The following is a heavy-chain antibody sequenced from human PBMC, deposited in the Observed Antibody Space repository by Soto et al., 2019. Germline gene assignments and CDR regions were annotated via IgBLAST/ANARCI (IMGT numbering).Heavy chain of an antibody. CDR2: IYHSGTT. J-gene: IGHJ4*02. Sequence: QVQLRESGPGLVKPSETLSLICTVSGDSITGSYWSWIRQPPGKTLEWIGYIYHSGTTTYNPSLKSRVSISVDTSKNQFSLRLTSVIAADTAVYYCARDMPYAAGSLAGCDYWGQGILVTVSS. CDR3: ARDMPYAAGSLAGCDY. V-gene: IGHV4-59*01. CDR1: GDSITGSY. D-gene: IGHD1-26*01.